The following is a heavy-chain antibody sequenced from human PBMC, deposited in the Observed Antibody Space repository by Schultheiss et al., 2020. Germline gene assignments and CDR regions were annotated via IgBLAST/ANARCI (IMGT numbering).Heavy chain of an antibody. D-gene: IGHD1-26*01. CDR1: GGSFSGYY. Sequence: SETLSLTCAVYGGSFSGYYWSWIRQPAGKGLEWIGRIYTSGSTNYNPSLKSRVTISVDTSKNQFSLKLSSVTAADTAVYYCARGWGSYYYYYYGMDVWGQGTTVNVYS. CDR2: IYTSGST. V-gene: IGHV4-59*10. J-gene: IGHJ6*02. CDR3: ARGWGSYYYYYYGMDV.